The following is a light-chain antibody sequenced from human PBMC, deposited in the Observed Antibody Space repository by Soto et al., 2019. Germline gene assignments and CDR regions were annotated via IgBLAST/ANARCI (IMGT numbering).Light chain of an antibody. CDR1: QSVSSSS. V-gene: IGKV3-20*01. J-gene: IGKJ1*01. CDR2: GAS. CDR3: QQYVGSPRT. Sequence: EIVLTQSPGTLSLSPGDRATLSCRATQSVSSSSLAWYQQKPGQAPRVLLYGASSRATAIPDRFSGSGSGTDFTLTISSREPEDFAVYYCQQYVGSPRTFGPGTRVEIK.